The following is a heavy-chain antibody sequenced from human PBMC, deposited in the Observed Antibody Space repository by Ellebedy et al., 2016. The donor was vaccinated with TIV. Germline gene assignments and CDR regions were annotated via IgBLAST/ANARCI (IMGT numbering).Heavy chain of an antibody. V-gene: IGHV3-48*02. CDR3: ARDMGRWLQFLGF. D-gene: IGHD5-24*01. J-gene: IGHJ4*02. CDR2: ISSDTLTT. CDR1: GFTFSSYN. Sequence: GGSLRLSCAASGFTFSSYNIIWVRQAPGKGLEWISYISSDTLTTEYADSVKGRFTIYRDNAKNSVYLQMKSLRDEDTAVYFCARDMGRWLQFLGFWGQGTLVTVSS.